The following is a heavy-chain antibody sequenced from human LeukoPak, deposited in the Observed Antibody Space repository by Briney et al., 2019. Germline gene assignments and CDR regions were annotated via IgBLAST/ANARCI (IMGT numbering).Heavy chain of an antibody. V-gene: IGHV4-34*01. D-gene: IGHD2-21*02. J-gene: IGHJ3*02. CDR2: INHSGST. CDR1: GGSFSGYY. Sequence: SETLSLTCAVYGGSFSGYYWSWTRQPPGKGLEWIGEINHSGSTNYNPSLKSRVTISVDTSKNQFSLKLSSVTAADTAVYYCAGVVVTAIHDAFDIWGQGTMVTVSS. CDR3: AGVVVTAIHDAFDI.